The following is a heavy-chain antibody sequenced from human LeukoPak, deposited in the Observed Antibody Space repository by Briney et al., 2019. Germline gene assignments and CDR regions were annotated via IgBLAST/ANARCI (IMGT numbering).Heavy chain of an antibody. J-gene: IGHJ4*02. Sequence: SETLSLTCAVSGVSITNNHYWTWVRQPPGKGLESIADIFHSGIANYNPSLKSRVTISMDKSKNQFSLTLTSVTAADTAVYYCAGGGEAWELLGYWGQGTLVTVSS. CDR1: GVSITNNHY. D-gene: IGHD3-10*01. V-gene: IGHV4-4*02. CDR3: AGGGEAWELLGY. CDR2: IFHSGIA.